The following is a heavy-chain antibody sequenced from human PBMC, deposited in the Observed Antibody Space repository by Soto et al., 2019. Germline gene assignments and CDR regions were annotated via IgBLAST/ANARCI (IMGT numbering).Heavy chain of an antibody. Sequence: QVQLVESGGGVVQPGRSLRLSCAASGFTFSSYGMHWVRQAPGKGLERVAVIWYDGSNKYYADSVKGRFTISRDNSKNTLYLQMNSLRAEDTAVYYCARDSERTMIVGFDYWGQGTLVTVSS. CDR1: GFTFSSYG. CDR2: IWYDGSNK. V-gene: IGHV3-33*01. D-gene: IGHD3-22*01. CDR3: ARDSERTMIVGFDY. J-gene: IGHJ4*02.